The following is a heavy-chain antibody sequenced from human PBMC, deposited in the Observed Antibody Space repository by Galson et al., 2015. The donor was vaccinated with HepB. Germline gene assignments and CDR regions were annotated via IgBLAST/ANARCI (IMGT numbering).Heavy chain of an antibody. Sequence: TLSLTCAVSGGSFSGYYWSWIRQPPGKGLEWIGEINHSGSTNYNPSLKSRVTISVDTSRNQFSLNLNSVTAADTAMYYCARSPGYFFAYWGQGTLVTVSS. CDR3: ARSPGYFFAY. J-gene: IGHJ4*02. D-gene: IGHD6-25*01. CDR2: INHSGST. CDR1: GGSFSGYY. V-gene: IGHV4-34*01.